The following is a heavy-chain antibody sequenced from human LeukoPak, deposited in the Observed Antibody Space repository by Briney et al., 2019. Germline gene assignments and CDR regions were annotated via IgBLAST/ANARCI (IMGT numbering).Heavy chain of an antibody. CDR3: TKGARGSIGGYDWFDP. J-gene: IGHJ5*02. Sequence: GRSLRLSCAASGFSFDDYAMHWVRQAPGKGLEGVSGISWNSGSIGYAESVKGRFTISRDNAKNSLYLQMNSLRAEDMALYYCTKGARGSIGGYDWFDPWGQGTLVTVSS. V-gene: IGHV3-9*03. CDR1: GFSFDDYA. CDR2: ISWNSGSI. D-gene: IGHD5-12*01.